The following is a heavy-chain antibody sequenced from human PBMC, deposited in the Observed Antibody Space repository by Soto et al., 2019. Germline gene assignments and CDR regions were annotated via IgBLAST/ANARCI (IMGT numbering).Heavy chain of an antibody. CDR2: IYYNGST. J-gene: IGHJ4*02. CDR1: GGSISSYY. V-gene: IGHV4-59*01. CDR3: ARGFSVLTGYYRFPYDY. Sequence: SETLSLTCTVSGGSISSYYWSWIRQPPGKGLEWIGYIYYNGSTNYNPSLKSRVTISVDTSKNQFSLKLSSVTAADTAVYYCARGFSVLTGYYRFPYDYWGQGTLVTVSS. D-gene: IGHD3-9*01.